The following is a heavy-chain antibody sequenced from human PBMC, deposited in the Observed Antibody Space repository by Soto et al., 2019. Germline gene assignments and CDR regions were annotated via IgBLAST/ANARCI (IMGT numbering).Heavy chain of an antibody. CDR1: GYTFTSYG. V-gene: IGHV1-18*01. CDR3: ARDTSIAAADY. CDR2: ISAYNGNT. Sequence: QVQLVQSGAEVKKPGASVKVSCKASGYTFTSYGISWVRQAPGQGLEWMGWISAYNGNTNYAQKLQGRVTMTTDTSTITADMELRSLRSDDTAGYYCARDTSIAAADYWGQGTLVTVSS. J-gene: IGHJ4*02. D-gene: IGHD6-13*01.